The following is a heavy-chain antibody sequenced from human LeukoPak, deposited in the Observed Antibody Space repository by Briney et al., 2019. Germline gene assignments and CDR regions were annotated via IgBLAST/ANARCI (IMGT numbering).Heavy chain of an antibody. CDR2: ISSGSSFR. CDR3: AREGDPPGFYYYHHLDV. CDR1: GFDFSIYA. V-gene: IGHV3-21*01. D-gene: IGHD3-16*01. Sequence: GGSLRLSCAASGFDFSIYAIDWVRQAPGRGLEWVSSISSGSSFRNYADSVKGRFTISRDNAKNSVYLQMNRLRAEDTAVYFCAREGDPPGFYYYHHLDVWGKGTTVTVSS. J-gene: IGHJ6*03.